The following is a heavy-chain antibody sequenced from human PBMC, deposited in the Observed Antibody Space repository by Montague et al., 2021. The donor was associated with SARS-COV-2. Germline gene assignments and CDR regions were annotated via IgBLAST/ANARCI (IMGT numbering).Heavy chain of an antibody. Sequence: SETLSLTCAVYGGSFSGYYWSWIRQPPGKGLEWIGEINHSGSTNYNPSLKSRVTISVDTSKNQFSLKLSSVTAADTAVYYCARDSGCSGGSCYSECDPYYYYGMDVWGQGTTVTVSS. CDR2: INHSGST. V-gene: IGHV4-34*01. J-gene: IGHJ6*02. D-gene: IGHD2-15*01. CDR1: GGSFSGYY. CDR3: ARDSGCSGGSCYSECDPYYYYGMDV.